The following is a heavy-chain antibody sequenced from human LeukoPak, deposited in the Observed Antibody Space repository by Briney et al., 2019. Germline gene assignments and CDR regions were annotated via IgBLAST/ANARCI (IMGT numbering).Heavy chain of an antibody. CDR3: ARGSAARAY. CDR2: ISSSSSYI. D-gene: IGHD6-6*01. J-gene: IGHJ4*02. Sequence: GGSLRLSCAPSGFTFSSYWMSWVRQAPGRGLEWVSSISSSSSYIYYADSVKGRFTISRDNAKNSLYLQMNSLRAEDTAVYYCARGSAARAYWGQGTLVTVSS. CDR1: GFTFSSYW. V-gene: IGHV3-21*01.